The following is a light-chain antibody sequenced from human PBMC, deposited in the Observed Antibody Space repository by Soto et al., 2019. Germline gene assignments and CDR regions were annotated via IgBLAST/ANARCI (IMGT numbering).Light chain of an antibody. CDR2: DAS. J-gene: IGKJ1*01. Sequence: EIVLTQSPVTLSLSPGERATLSCRASQSVSSYLAWYQQKPGQAPRLLIYDASNRATGIPARFSGRGSGTEFTLTINNLQSEDFAVYYCQQYRTWPRTFGQGTKVDI. CDR1: QSVSSY. V-gene: IGKV3-11*01. CDR3: QQYRTWPRT.